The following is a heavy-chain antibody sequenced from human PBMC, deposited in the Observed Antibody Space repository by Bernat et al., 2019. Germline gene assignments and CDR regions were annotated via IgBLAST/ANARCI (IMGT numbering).Heavy chain of an antibody. CDR3: ARFAPQFGGASFDD. V-gene: IGHV4-59*01. Sequence: QVQLQESGPGLVKPSETLSLTCTVSGGSISGYYWSWIRQPPGKGLEWIGYIYYSGSTNYNSSLKSRVTISVDTSKNQFSLKLTSVTAADTAVYYCARFAPQFGGASFDDWGQGTLVTVSS. D-gene: IGHD3-10*01. CDR1: GGSISGYY. J-gene: IGHJ4*02. CDR2: IYYSGST.